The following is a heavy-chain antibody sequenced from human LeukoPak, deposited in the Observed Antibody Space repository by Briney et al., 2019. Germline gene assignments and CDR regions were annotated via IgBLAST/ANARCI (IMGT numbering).Heavy chain of an antibody. CDR2: TYPGDSDT. J-gene: IGHJ4*02. V-gene: IGHV5-51*01. CDR3: ATGYYNKHFDY. D-gene: IGHD3-9*01. CDR1: GYSFTSYW. Sequence: ESLKISRKGSGYSFTSYWIGWVRQMPGKGLEWMGLTYPGDSDTRYSTSFQGQVIISADKSISTAYLQWSSLKASDTAMYYFATGYYNKHFDYWGQGTLVTVSS.